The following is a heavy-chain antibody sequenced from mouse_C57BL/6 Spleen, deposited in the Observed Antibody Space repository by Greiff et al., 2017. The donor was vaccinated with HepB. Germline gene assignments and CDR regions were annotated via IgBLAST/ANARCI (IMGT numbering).Heavy chain of an antibody. V-gene: IGHV1-15*01. Sequence: QVQLQQSGAELVRPGASVTLSCKASGYTFTDYELHWVKQTPVHGLEWIGAIDPETGGTAYNQKFKGKAILTADKSSSTAYMELRSLTSEDSAVYYCTLGFYYDYDEGYWGQGNTLTVSS. CDR1: GYTFTDYE. CDR2: IDPETGGT. J-gene: IGHJ2*01. D-gene: IGHD2-4*01. CDR3: TLGFYYDYDEGY.